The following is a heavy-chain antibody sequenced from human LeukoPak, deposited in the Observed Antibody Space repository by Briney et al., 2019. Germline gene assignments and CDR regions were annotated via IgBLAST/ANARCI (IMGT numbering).Heavy chain of an antibody. Sequence: GGSLRLSCAASGFTFSPYWMHWVRQAPGKGLVWVSHINSDGSSTTYADSVKGRFTISRDNAKNTLYLQMNSLRAEDTAVYYCARGTGLMDYWGQGTLVTVSS. CDR1: GFTFSPYW. V-gene: IGHV3-74*01. D-gene: IGHD1-1*01. CDR3: ARGTGLMDY. CDR2: INSDGSST. J-gene: IGHJ4*02.